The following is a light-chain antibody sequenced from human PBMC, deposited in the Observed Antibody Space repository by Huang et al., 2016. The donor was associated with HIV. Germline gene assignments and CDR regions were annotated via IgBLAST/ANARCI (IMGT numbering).Light chain of an antibody. J-gene: IGKJ5*01. CDR3: QQRKYWPPIT. V-gene: IGKV3-11*01. Sequence: ETVLTPSPATLSLSPGERATLYCRASQSVNSYLAWYQNKPGQTPRLLIYDASNRSTGIPARFGGSWSGTDFTLTISSLEPEDFAVYYCQQRKYWPPITFGQGTRLEIK. CDR2: DAS. CDR1: QSVNSY.